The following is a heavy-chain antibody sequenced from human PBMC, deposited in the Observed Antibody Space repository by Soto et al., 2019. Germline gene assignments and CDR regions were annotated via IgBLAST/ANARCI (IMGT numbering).Heavy chain of an antibody. D-gene: IGHD1-1*01. Sequence: ESLKISCKGSGYSFTSYWIGWVRQRPGKGLEWMGIIYPGDSDTRDSPSFQGQVTISADKSISTAYLHGSSLKATDTAMYYFARRLDRASYYGMDVWGQGTTVSVSS. CDR1: GYSFTSYW. J-gene: IGHJ6*01. CDR3: ARRLDRASYYGMDV. CDR2: IYPGDSDT. V-gene: IGHV5-51*01.